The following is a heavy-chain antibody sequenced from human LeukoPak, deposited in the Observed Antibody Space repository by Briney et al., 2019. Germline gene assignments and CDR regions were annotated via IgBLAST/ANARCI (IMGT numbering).Heavy chain of an antibody. CDR2: ISAYNGNT. CDR1: GYTFTSYG. D-gene: IGHD1-26*01. CDR3: ARVWGSGSYYWFDP. J-gene: IGHJ5*02. Sequence: ASVKVPCKASGYTFTSYGISWVRQAPGQGLEWMGWISAYNGNTNYAQKLQGRVTMTTDTSTSTAYMELRSLRSDDTAVYYCARVWGSGSYYWFDPWGQGTLVTVSS. V-gene: IGHV1-18*01.